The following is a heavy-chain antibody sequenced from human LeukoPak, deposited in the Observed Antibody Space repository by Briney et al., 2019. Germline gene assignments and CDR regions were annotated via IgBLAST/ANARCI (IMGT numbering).Heavy chain of an antibody. CDR1: GYTFTSYY. V-gene: IGHV1-46*01. Sequence: GASVKVSCKASGYTFTSYYMHWVRQAPGQGLEWMGIINPSGGSTSYAQKFRGRVTMTRDTSTSTVYMELSSLRSEDTAVYYCARSPDYYDSSGSNYWYFDLWGRGTLVTVSS. D-gene: IGHD3-22*01. CDR2: INPSGGST. J-gene: IGHJ2*01. CDR3: ARSPDYYDSSGSNYWYFDL.